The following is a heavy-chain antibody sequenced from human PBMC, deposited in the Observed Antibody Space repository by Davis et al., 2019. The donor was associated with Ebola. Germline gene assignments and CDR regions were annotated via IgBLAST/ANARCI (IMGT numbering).Heavy chain of an antibody. CDR2: ISAYNGNT. CDR3: AKIVVVTAIPHFDY. J-gene: IGHJ4*02. V-gene: IGHV1-18*01. D-gene: IGHD2-21*02. CDR1: GYTFTSYG. Sequence: ASVKVSCKASGYTFTSYGISWVRQAPGQGLEWMGWISAYNGNTNYAQKLQGRVTMTTDTSTSTAYMELRSLRSDDTAVYYCAKIVVVTAIPHFDYWGQGTLITVSS.